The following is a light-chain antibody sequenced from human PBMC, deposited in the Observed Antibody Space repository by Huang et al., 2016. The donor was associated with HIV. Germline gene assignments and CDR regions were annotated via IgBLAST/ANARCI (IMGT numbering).Light chain of an antibody. CDR2: AAS. V-gene: IGKV1-9*01. CDR3: QQLNGYPLT. J-gene: IGKJ4*01. Sequence: IQLTQSPSSLSASVGDRVTLICRASQGISSYLAWYQQKPGKAPNLLIYAASTLQSGVPSRFSGSGSGTDFTLTITSLQPEDFATYYCQQLNGYPLTFGGGTKVEIK. CDR1: QGISSY.